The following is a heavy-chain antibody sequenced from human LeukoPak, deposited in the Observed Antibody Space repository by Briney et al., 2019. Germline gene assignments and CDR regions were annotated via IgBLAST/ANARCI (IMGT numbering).Heavy chain of an antibody. V-gene: IGHV3-48*04. CDR1: GFTFSSYG. Sequence: GGSLRLSCAASGFTFSSYGMHWVRQAPGKGLEWIAYTSYDSSNIYYAESVKGRFTISRDNAKNSLYLQMSSLRVEDTAVYYCARDFPTLDFWGQGTLVTVSS. CDR2: TSYDSSNI. CDR3: ARDFPTLDF. J-gene: IGHJ4*02. D-gene: IGHD3/OR15-3a*01.